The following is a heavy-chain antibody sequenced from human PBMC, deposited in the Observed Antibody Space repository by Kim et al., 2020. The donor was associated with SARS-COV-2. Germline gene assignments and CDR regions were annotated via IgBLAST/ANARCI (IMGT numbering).Heavy chain of an antibody. CDR3: ACLTRRITMVRGVISRLFDY. J-gene: IGHJ4*02. Sequence: SETLSLTCTVSGGSISSSSYYWGWIRQPPGKGLEWIGSIYYSGSTYYNPSLKSRVTISVDTSKNQFSLKLSSVTAADTAVYYCACLTRRITMVRGVISRLFDYWGQRTLVTVSS. V-gene: IGHV4-39*01. D-gene: IGHD3-10*01. CDR1: GGSISSSSYY. CDR2: IYYSGST.